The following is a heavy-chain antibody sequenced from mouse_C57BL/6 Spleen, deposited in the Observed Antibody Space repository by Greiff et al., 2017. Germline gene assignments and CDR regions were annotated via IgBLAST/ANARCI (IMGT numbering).Heavy chain of an antibody. CDR3: ARGGTAQATLDY. CDR2: INPSTGGT. J-gene: IGHJ2*01. CDR1: GYSFTGYY. D-gene: IGHD3-2*02. Sequence: EVQGVESGPELVKPGASVKISCKASGYSFTGYYMNWVKQSPEKSLEWIGEINPSTGGTTYNQKFKAKATLTVDKSSSTAYMQLKSLTSEDSAVYYCARGGTAQATLDYWGQGTTLTVSS. V-gene: IGHV1-42*01.